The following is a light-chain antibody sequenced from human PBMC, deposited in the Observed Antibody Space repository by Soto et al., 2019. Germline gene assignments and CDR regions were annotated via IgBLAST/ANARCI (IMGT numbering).Light chain of an antibody. J-gene: IGLJ1*01. CDR1: SSDVGGYNY. Sequence: QSALTQPPSASGSPGQSVTISCTGTSSDVGGYNYVSWYQHHPGKAPTFIIYDVRNRTSVVTDRFAGSKSGNTAYLTVSGVLAEELGDYSVSSYAGSNVDVLGTGTKLTVL. V-gene: IGLV2-8*01. CDR3: SSYAGSNVDV. CDR2: DVR.